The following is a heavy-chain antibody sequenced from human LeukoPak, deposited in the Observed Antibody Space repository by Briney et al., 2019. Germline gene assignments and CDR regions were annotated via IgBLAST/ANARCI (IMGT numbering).Heavy chain of an antibody. Sequence: ASVKVSCKASGYTFTSYDINWVRQATGQGLEWMGWMNPNSGNTGYAQKFQGRVTMTRNTSISTAYMELSSLRSEDTAVYYCARGEGSSGWSDFDYWGQGTLVTVSS. V-gene: IGHV1-8*01. CDR3: ARGEGSSGWSDFDY. J-gene: IGHJ4*02. D-gene: IGHD6-19*01. CDR1: GYTFTSYD. CDR2: MNPNSGNT.